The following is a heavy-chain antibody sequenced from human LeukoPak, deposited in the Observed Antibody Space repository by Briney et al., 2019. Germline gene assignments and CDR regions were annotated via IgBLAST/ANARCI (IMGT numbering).Heavy chain of an antibody. CDR1: GGSISSSNW. V-gene: IGHV4-4*02. D-gene: IGHD3-22*01. CDR2: IYHSGST. J-gene: IGHJ6*03. CDR3: ARGPYYYDSSGYYPSYYYYYYMDV. Sequence: PSGTLSLTCAVSGGSISSSNWWSWVGQPPGKGLERIGEIYHSGSTNYNPSLKSRVTISVDTSKNQFSLKLSSVTAADTAVYYCARGPYYYDSSGYYPSYYYYYYMDVWGKGTTVTVSS.